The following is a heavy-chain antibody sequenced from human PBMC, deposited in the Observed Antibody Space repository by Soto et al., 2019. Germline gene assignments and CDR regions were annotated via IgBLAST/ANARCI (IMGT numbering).Heavy chain of an antibody. CDR3: VRATYFSDSSGYTRCLDY. D-gene: IGHD3-22*01. CDR1: GVSISSGNSH. J-gene: IGHJ4*02. V-gene: IGHV4-31*03. Sequence: QVQLQESGPGLVQPSQTLSLTCTVSGVSISSGNSHWNWIRQHPGRGLEWIGSIYSSGNTYYSPALMSRLLISTDTSKNRLSLTLTSVTAADTAVYYCVRATYFSDSSGYTRCLDYWGQGTLVTVSS. CDR2: IYSSGNT.